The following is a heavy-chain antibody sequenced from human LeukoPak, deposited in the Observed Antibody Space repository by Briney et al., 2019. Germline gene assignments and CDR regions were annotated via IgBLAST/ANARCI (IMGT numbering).Heavy chain of an antibody. CDR1: GFTFSNAW. CDR2: INHSGST. J-gene: IGHJ4*02. Sequence: PGGSLRLSCAASGFTFSNAWMSWVRQAPGKGLEWIGEINHSGSTNYNPSLKSRVTISVDTSKNQFSLKLSSVTAADTAVYYCARGERSGYVQKMRYFDYWGQGTLVTVSS. CDR3: ARGERSGYVQKMRYFDY. D-gene: IGHD5-12*01. V-gene: IGHV4-34*01.